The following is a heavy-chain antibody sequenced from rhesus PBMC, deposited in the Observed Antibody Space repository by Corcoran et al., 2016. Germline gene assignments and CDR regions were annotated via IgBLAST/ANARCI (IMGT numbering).Heavy chain of an antibody. V-gene: IGHV4S11*01. CDR2: IYSSGST. D-gene: IGHD1-1-1*01. CDR1: GGSIRRNY. J-gene: IGHJ5-1*01. Sequence: QVQLQESGPGLVKPSETLSLTCAVSGGSIRRNYWRWIRQAPGRGLAWIGYIYSSGSTYYNPSLKSRVTLAVDTSKNPFSLKLTSLTAADTAVYYCALRYEVLGPGVLVTVSS. CDR3: ALRYEV.